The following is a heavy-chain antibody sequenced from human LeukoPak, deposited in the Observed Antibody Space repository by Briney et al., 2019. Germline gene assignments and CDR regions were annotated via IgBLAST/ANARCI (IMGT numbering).Heavy chain of an antibody. V-gene: IGHV3-9*01. CDR2: ISWNSGSI. Sequence: GGSLRLSCAASGFTIDDYAMHWVRQAPGKGLEWVSGISWNSGSIGYADSVKGRFTISRDNAKNSLYLQMNSLRAEDTALYYCAKDRGTMIVVYYFDYWGQGTLVTVSS. D-gene: IGHD3-22*01. CDR1: GFTIDDYA. J-gene: IGHJ4*02. CDR3: AKDRGTMIVVYYFDY.